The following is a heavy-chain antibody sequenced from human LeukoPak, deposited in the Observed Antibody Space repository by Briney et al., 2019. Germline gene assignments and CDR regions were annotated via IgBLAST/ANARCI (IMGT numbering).Heavy chain of an antibody. V-gene: IGHV1-69*04. Sequence: ASVKVSCKTSGGTFSNYAISWVRQAPGQGLEWMGRIITILGIANYAQKFQGKVTITADKSTRTAYMELSSLRSEDTAVYYCARDPQTGTSNWFDPWGQGTLVTVSS. CDR1: GGTFSNYA. CDR3: ARDPQTGTSNWFDP. D-gene: IGHD1-7*01. CDR2: IITILGIA. J-gene: IGHJ5*02.